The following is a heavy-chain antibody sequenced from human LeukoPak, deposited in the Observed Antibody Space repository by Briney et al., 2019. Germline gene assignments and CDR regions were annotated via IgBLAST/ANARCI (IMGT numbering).Heavy chain of an antibody. CDR1: GFTFSSYG. Sequence: GGSLRLSCAASGFTFSSYGMHWVRQAPGKGLEWVAVISYDGSNKYYADSVKGRFTISRDNSKNTLYLQMNSVRAEDTAVYYCARDGSSCPFDYWGQGTLVTVSS. CDR2: ISYDGSNK. J-gene: IGHJ4*02. D-gene: IGHD6-13*01. V-gene: IGHV3-30*03. CDR3: ARDGSSCPFDY.